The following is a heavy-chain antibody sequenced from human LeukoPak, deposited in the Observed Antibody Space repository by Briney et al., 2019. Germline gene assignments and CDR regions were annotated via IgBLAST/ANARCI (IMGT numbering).Heavy chain of an antibody. Sequence: GGSLRLSCAVSGFTFSDNRMSWVRQAPGQGLEWVANIKQDGSEKAYVDSVKGRFTISRDNAKNSLYLQMNSLRAEDTALYYCATQLIDDAFDIWGQGTMVTASS. D-gene: IGHD2-2*01. V-gene: IGHV3-7*03. CDR1: GFTFSDNR. J-gene: IGHJ3*02. CDR2: IKQDGSEK. CDR3: ATQLIDDAFDI.